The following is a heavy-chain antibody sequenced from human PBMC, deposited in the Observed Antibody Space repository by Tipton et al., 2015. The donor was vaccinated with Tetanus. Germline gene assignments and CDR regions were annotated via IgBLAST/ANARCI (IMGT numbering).Heavy chain of an antibody. CDR3: ARPSTTVTPRAFDV. CDR2: TYDSGST. J-gene: IGHJ3*01. Sequence: TLSLTCAVSGGSISSGDYSWSWIRQPPGKGLEWIGYTYDSGSTYYNPSLKSRVTISEDRSKNRFSLKLTSVTAADAAVYYCARPSTTVTPRAFDVWGQGTMVTVSS. CDR1: GGSISSGDYS. D-gene: IGHD4-17*01. V-gene: IGHV4-30-2*01.